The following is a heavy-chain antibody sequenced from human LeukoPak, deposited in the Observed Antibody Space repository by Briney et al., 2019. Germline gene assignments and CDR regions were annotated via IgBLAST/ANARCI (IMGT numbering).Heavy chain of an antibody. CDR3: AKDLYSSGWSAAWVDY. V-gene: IGHV1-69*04. CDR1: GGTFSSYA. Sequence: SVKVSCKASGGTFSSYAISWVRQAPGQGLEWMGRIIPILGIANYAQKFQGRVTITADKSTSTAYMELSSLRSEDTAVYYCAKDLYSSGWSAAWVDYWGQGTLVTVSS. D-gene: IGHD6-19*01. J-gene: IGHJ4*02. CDR2: IIPILGIA.